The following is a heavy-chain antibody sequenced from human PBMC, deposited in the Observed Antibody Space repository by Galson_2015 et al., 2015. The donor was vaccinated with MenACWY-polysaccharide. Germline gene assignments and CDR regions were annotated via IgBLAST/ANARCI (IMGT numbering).Heavy chain of an antibody. D-gene: IGHD3-10*01. V-gene: IGHV3-23*01. CDR2: VSASGGST. Sequence: SLRLSCEASGFTFSSYAMSWVRQAPGKGLEWVSGVSASGGSTVYTDSAKGRFTMSRDHSKRSLYLQLNSLRAEDTAVYYCAKDTGPGEYAYSWGTFDIWGRGTMVTVPS. CDR3: AKDTGPGEYAYSWGTFDI. CDR1: GFTFSSYA. J-gene: IGHJ3*02.